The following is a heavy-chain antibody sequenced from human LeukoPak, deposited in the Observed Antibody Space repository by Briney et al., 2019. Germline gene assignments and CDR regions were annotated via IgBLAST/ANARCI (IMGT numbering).Heavy chain of an antibody. CDR1: GFTFSSYW. D-gene: IGHD1-26*01. CDR2: INGDRSTT. Sequence: GGSLRLSCAASGFTFSSYWMHWVRQAPRKGLVWVSRINGDRSTTSYADSVKGRFTISRDNAKNTLYLRMNSLRVEDTAVYYCARSRSSGFDSWGQGTLVTVSS. V-gene: IGHV3-74*01. J-gene: IGHJ4*02. CDR3: ARSRSSGFDS.